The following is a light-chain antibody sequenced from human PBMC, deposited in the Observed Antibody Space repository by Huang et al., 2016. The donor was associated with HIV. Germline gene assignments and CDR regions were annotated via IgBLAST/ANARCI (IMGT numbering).Light chain of an antibody. J-gene: IGKJ1*01. Sequence: DIQMTQSPSSLSAFVGDTVTITCRASQGISNSVAWYQQKPGKAPKLLLYSTSRLESGVPARCRGGGSWTDYTLTINSLQPDDFATYYCQQYDTSPTFGQGSKVEIK. CDR1: QGISNS. V-gene: IGKV1-NL1*01. CDR3: QQYDTSPT. CDR2: STS.